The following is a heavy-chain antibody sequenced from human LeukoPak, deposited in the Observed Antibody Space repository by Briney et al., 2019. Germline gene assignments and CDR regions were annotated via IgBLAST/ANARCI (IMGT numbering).Heavy chain of an antibody. V-gene: IGHV6-1*01. CDR2: TYYRSEWNN. CDR3: ARDRWELLQGAFDI. D-gene: IGHD1-26*01. Sequence: SQTLSLTCAISGDIVSSNSAAWNWIRQSPSRGLEWLGRTYYRSEWNNDYAVSVKSRITINPDTSKNQFSLQLNSVTPEDTAVYYCARDRWELLQGAFDIWGQGTMVTVSS. CDR1: GDIVSSNSAA. J-gene: IGHJ3*02.